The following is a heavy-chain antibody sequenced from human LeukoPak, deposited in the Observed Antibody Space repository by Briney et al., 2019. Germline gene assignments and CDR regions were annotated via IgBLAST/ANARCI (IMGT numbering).Heavy chain of an antibody. CDR1: GGSISSYY. J-gene: IGHJ4*02. Sequence: SSETLSLTCTVSGGSISSYYWYWIRQPPGKGLEWIGYIYYSGSTNYNPSLKSRVTISLDTSKNQFSLKLSSVTAADTAVYYCARDHYWGQGALVTVSS. V-gene: IGHV4-59*01. CDR3: ARDHY. CDR2: IYYSGST.